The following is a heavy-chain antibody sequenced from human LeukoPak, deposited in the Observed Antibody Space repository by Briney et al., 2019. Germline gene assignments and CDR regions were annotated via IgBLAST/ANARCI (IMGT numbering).Heavy chain of an antibody. CDR3: TRERSTPGINWFDP. J-gene: IGHJ5*02. V-gene: IGHV4-34*01. Sequence: PSETLSLTCAVYGESFSAYSWNWIRQPPGNGLEWIGEINHSGSTNYNPSLKSRVTISVDTSKNQTSKRQFSLKLNSVTAADTAVYYCTRERSTPGINWFDPWGQGTLVTVSS. D-gene: IGHD2-2*01. CDR2: INHSGST. CDR1: GESFSAYS.